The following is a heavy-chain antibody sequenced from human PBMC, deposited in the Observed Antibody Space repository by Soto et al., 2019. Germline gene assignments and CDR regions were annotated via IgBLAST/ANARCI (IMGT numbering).Heavy chain of an antibody. V-gene: IGHV4-39*07. J-gene: IGHJ4*02. D-gene: IGHD3-22*01. CDR1: GASINTGRYY. CDR2: VYHSGST. CDR3: AGLKYFHSSDYLVH. Sequence: SETLSLTCTVSGASINTGRYYWAWIRQPPGRGLEWVASVYHSGSTYYNPSLKSRVTISVDTSKNQFSLKVNSVTAADTAVYYCAGLKYFHSSDYLVHWGQGNRVTVSS.